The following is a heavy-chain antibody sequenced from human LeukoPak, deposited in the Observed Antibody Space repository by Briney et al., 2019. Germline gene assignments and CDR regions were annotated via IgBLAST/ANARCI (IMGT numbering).Heavy chain of an antibody. V-gene: IGHV4-59*08. J-gene: IGHJ5*02. Sequence: SETLSLTCTVSGGSISSYHWSWIRQPPGKGLEWIGYIYYSGSTNYNPSLKSRVTISVDTSKNQFSLKLSSVTAADTAVYYCAGGHIWFDPWGQGTLVTVSS. CDR3: AGGHIWFDP. D-gene: IGHD2-21*01. CDR2: IYYSGST. CDR1: GGSISSYH.